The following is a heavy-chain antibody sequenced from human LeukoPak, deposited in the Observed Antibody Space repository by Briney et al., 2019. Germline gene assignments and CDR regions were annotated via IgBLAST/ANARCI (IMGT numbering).Heavy chain of an antibody. CDR3: ASGVVPAAAVTGDAFDI. J-gene: IGHJ3*02. CDR1: GGTFSSYA. Sequence: ASVKVSCKASGGTFSSYAISWVRQAPGQGLEWMGRIIPILGTANYAQKFQGRVTITADKSTSTAYMEVSRLRSDDTAVYYCASGVVPAAAVTGDAFDIWGQGTMVTVSS. D-gene: IGHD2-2*01. CDR2: IIPILGTA. V-gene: IGHV1-69*04.